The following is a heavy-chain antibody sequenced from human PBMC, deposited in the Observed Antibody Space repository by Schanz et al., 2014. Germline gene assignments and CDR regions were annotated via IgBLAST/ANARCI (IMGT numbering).Heavy chain of an antibody. CDR1: GFTFSDSW. CDR2: MSGSGSTA. CDR3: AKHVRSLTGNDY. V-gene: IGHV3-23*04. J-gene: IGHJ4*02. D-gene: IGHD3-9*01. Sequence: EVQLVESGGGLVQPGGSLRLSCAASGFTFSDSWMHWVRQAPGKGLVWVSGMSGSGSTADYADSVKGRFTISRDNSRKTLYLQMNSLRADDTAVFYCAKHVRSLTGNDYWGQGTLVTVSS.